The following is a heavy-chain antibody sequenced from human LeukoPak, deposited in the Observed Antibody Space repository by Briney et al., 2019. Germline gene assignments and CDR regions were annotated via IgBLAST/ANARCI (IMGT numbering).Heavy chain of an antibody. D-gene: IGHD1-26*01. CDR1: GFTFSGFT. V-gene: IGHV3-23*01. J-gene: IGHJ4*02. Sequence: GGSLRLSCAASGFTFSGFTMSWVRQAPGERLEGVSGILSTCRATYYADSVKGRFTLSRDNSKNTLSLQMNSQRAEYTAVYYCAKDFKPDGKWDIDYWGQGILVTVSS. CDR2: ILSTCRAT. CDR3: AKDFKPDGKWDIDY.